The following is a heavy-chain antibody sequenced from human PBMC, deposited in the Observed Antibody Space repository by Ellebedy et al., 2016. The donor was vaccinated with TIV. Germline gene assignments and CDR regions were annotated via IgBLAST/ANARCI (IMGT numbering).Heavy chain of an antibody. CDR1: GFTFSSYA. D-gene: IGHD2-15*01. J-gene: IGHJ4*02. Sequence: GESLKISCAASGFTFSSYAVHWVRQAPGKGLEWVAVISYDGSNKYYADSVKGRFTISRDNSKNTLYLQMNSLRAEDTAVYYCARDPGGSTYFDYWGQGTLVTVSS. V-gene: IGHV3-30-3*01. CDR2: ISYDGSNK. CDR3: ARDPGGSTYFDY.